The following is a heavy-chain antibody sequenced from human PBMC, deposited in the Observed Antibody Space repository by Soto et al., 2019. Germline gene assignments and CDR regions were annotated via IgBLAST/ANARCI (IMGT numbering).Heavy chain of an antibody. CDR2: ISGSGHTT. CDR3: VKGSGSSYYYYTLDV. J-gene: IGHJ6*02. V-gene: IGHV3-23*01. Sequence: PGGSLRLSCAASGFTFSTYARSWVRQAPGKGLEWVSTISGSGHTTYYADSVKGRFTISRDNSKKTLYLQMNGLRAEDTAIYYCVKGSGSSYYYYTLDVWGQGTTVTVSS. D-gene: IGHD1-26*01. CDR1: GFTFSTYA.